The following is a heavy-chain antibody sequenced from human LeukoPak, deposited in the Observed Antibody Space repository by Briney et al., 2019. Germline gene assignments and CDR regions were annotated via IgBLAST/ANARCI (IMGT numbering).Heavy chain of an antibody. Sequence: ASVKVSCKASGYTFTSDGISWLRQAPGQGLEWMGWISAYNGNTNYAQKLQGRVTMTTDTSTSTAYMELRSLRSDDTAVYYCARDEDSSGLHDYWGQGTLVTVSS. CDR1: GYTFTSDG. V-gene: IGHV1-18*01. CDR2: ISAYNGNT. CDR3: ARDEDSSGLHDY. D-gene: IGHD6-19*01. J-gene: IGHJ4*02.